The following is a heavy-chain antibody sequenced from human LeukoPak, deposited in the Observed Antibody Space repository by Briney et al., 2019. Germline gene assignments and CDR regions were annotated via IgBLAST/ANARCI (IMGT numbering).Heavy chain of an antibody. Sequence: ASVKVSCKASGYTFISYAMNWVRQAPGQGLEWMGGIIPIFGTANYAQKFQGRVTITTDESTSTAYMELSSLRSEDTAVYYCARFPDYYDSSGYPPDNWFDPWGQGTLVTVSS. CDR2: IIPIFGTA. J-gene: IGHJ5*02. V-gene: IGHV1-69*05. CDR3: ARFPDYYDSSGYPPDNWFDP. CDR1: GYTFISYA. D-gene: IGHD3-22*01.